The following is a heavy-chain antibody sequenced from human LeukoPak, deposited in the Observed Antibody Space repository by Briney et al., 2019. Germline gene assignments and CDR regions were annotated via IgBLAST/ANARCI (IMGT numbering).Heavy chain of an antibody. CDR1: GGSFSGYY. CDR2: INHSGST. D-gene: IGHD6-13*01. J-gene: IGHJ4*02. V-gene: IGHV4-34*01. Sequence: SETLSLTCAVYGGSFSGYYWSWIRQPPGKGLEWIGEINHSGSTNYNPSLKSRVTISVDTSKNQFSLKLSSVTAADTAVYYCASDRYSSSFDYWGQGTLVTVSS. CDR3: ASDRYSSSFDY.